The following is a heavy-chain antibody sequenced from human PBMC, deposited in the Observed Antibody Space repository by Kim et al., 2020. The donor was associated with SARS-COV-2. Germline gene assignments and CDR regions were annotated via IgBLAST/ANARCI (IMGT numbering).Heavy chain of an antibody. J-gene: IGHJ4*02. V-gene: IGHV3-33*01. D-gene: IGHD5-18*01. CDR3: ARNRGYNYGIIDY. Sequence: YYANSREGRFTISRANSKNTLDLQMNSLRVEDTALYYCARNRGYNYGIIDYWGQGTLVTVSS.